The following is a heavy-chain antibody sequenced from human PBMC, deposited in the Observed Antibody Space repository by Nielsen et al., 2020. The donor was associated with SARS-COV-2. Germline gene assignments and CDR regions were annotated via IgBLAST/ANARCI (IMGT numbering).Heavy chain of an antibody. CDR3: ARKANYYYYMDV. V-gene: IGHV1-46*01. Sequence: ASVKVSCKASGYTFTGYYMHWVRQAPGQGLEWMGVINPSGGSTNYAQNFQGRVTITRDTSATTAYMELSSLRFEDTAVYYCARKANYYYYMDVWGKGTTVTVSS. J-gene: IGHJ6*03. D-gene: IGHD1-14*01. CDR1: GYTFTGYY. CDR2: INPSGGST.